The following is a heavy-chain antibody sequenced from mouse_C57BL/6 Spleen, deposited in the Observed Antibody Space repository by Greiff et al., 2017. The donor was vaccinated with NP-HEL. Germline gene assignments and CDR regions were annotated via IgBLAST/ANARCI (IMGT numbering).Heavy chain of an antibody. CDR2: IYPGDGDT. Sequence: VHLVESGAELVKPGASVKISCKASGYAFSSYWMNWVKQRPGKGLEWIGQIYPGDGDTNYNGKFKGKATLTADKSSSTAYMQLSSLTSEDSAVYFCARGDYYGSSYGYFDYWGQGTTLTVSS. V-gene: IGHV1-80*01. J-gene: IGHJ2*01. D-gene: IGHD1-1*01. CDR1: GYAFSSYW. CDR3: ARGDYYGSSYGYFDY.